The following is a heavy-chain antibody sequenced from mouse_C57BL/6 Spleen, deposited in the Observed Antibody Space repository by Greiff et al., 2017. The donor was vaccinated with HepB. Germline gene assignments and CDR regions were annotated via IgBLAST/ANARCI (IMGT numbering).Heavy chain of an antibody. J-gene: IGHJ4*01. Sequence: VQLQQSGPELVKPGASVKISCKASGYTFTDYYMNWVKQSHGKSLEWIGDINPNNGGTSYNQKFKGKATLTVDKSSSTAYMELRSLTSEDSAVYYCALGWLLGAMDYWGQGTSVTVSS. V-gene: IGHV1-26*01. CDR2: INPNNGGT. CDR3: ALGWLLGAMDY. D-gene: IGHD2-3*01. CDR1: GYTFTDYY.